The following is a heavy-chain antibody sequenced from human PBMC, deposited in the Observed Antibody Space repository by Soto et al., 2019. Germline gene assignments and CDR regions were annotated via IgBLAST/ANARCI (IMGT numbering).Heavy chain of an antibody. V-gene: IGHV3-30-3*01. D-gene: IGHD1-26*01. J-gene: IGHJ6*02. CDR1: GVTVNRYA. CDR3: ARDKGGSYSKYYYGMDV. Sequence: PGGSLRLSCAASGVTVNRYAMDWVRQDPGKGLEWVAVISYDGSNKYYADSVKGRFTISRDNSKNTLYLQMNSLRAEDTAVYYCARDKGGSYSKYYYGMDVWGQGTTVTVSS. CDR2: ISYDGSNK.